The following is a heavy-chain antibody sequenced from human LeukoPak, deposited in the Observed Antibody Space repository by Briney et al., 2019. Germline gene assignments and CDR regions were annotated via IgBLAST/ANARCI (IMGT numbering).Heavy chain of an antibody. Sequence: SETLSLTCAVHGGSFSGYYWSWIRQPPGKGLEWIGEINHSGSTNYNPSLKSRVTISVDTSKNQFSLKLSSVTAADTAAYYCAREGNYSIDYWGQGTLVTVSS. V-gene: IGHV4-34*01. CDR1: GGSFSGYY. D-gene: IGHD4-11*01. CDR3: AREGNYSIDY. J-gene: IGHJ4*02. CDR2: INHSGST.